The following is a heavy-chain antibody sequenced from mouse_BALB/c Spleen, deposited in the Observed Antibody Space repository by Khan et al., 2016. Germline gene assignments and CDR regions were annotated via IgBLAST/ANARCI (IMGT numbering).Heavy chain of an antibody. CDR1: GYSITSGYY. V-gene: IGHV3-6*02. J-gene: IGHJ3*01. CDR2: ISYDGSN. Sequence: EVQLQESGPGLVKPSQSLSLTCSVTGYSITSGYYWNWIRQFPGNKLEWMGYISYDGSNNYNPSLKNRISITRDTSKNQFFLKLNSVTPEDTATYYGATYGNYEGFAYWGQGTLVTVSA. CDR3: ATYGNYEGFAY. D-gene: IGHD2-1*01.